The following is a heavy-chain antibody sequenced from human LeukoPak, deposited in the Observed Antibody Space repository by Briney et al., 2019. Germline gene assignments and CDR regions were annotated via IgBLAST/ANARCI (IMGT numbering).Heavy chain of an antibody. CDR3: ARGLGYSSGWYED. J-gene: IGHJ4*02. CDR2: IYSGGST. Sequence: GGSLRLSCAASGFTVSSNYMSWVRQAPGKGLEWVSVIYSGGSTYYADSVKGRFTISRHNSKNTLYLQMNSLRAEDTAVYYCARGLGYSSGWYEDWGQGTLVTVPS. V-gene: IGHV3-53*04. CDR1: GFTVSSNY. D-gene: IGHD6-19*01.